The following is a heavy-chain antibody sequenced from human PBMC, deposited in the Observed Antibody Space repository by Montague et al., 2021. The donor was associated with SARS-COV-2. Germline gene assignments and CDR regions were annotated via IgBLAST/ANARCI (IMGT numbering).Heavy chain of an antibody. V-gene: IGHV3-21*01. CDR1: GSTFSSYS. Sequence: SLRLSCAASGSTFSSYSMNWVRQAPGKGLEWVSSISSSSSYIYYADSVKGRFTISRDNAKNSLYLQMNSLRAEDTAVYYCARGATYYYDSSGYVFDYWGQGTLVTVSS. D-gene: IGHD3-22*01. CDR3: ARGATYYYDSSGYVFDY. CDR2: ISSSSSYI. J-gene: IGHJ4*02.